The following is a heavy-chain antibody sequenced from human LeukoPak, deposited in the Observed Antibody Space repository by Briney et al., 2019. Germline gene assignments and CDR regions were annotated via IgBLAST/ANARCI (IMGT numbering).Heavy chain of an antibody. J-gene: IGHJ5*02. CDR2: INPNSGGT. Sequence: ASVKVSCKASGYTFTGYYIHWVRQAPGQGLEWMGWINPNSGGTNYAQKFQGRVTMTRDTSISTAYMELSRLRSDDTALCYCAREFMSSSVWIWFDPWGQGTLVTVSS. V-gene: IGHV1-2*02. CDR3: AREFMSSSVWIWFDP. D-gene: IGHD6-6*01. CDR1: GYTFTGYY.